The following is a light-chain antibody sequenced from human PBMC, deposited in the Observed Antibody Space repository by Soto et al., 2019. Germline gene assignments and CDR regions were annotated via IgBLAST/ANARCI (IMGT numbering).Light chain of an antibody. Sequence: QSALTQPPSVSGAPGQRVTISCTGSSSKIGAGYDVHWYQQLPGTAPKLLIYGNSNRPSGVPDRFSGSKSGTSASLAITGLQAEDEADYYCQSYDSSLSARNVFGTGTKVTVL. CDR1: SSKIGAGYD. J-gene: IGLJ1*01. CDR3: QSYDSSLSARNV. V-gene: IGLV1-40*01. CDR2: GNS.